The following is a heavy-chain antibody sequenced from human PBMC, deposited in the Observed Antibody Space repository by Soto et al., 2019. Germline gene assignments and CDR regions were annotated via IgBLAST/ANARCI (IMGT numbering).Heavy chain of an antibody. CDR2: IGSDGRPT. D-gene: IGHD2-2*01. CDR3: VKDGGYCSSSTCYSPRNHYFDS. V-gene: IGHV3-74*03. J-gene: IGHJ4*02. Sequence: GGSLRLSCVASGFPFSSYWMHWIRQVPGKGLMWVSQIGSDGRPTTYADSVKGRFTISRDNSRNSLFLQMNSLRAGDTAVYYCVKDGGYCSSSTCYSPRNHYFDSWGQGTLVTVSS. CDR1: GFPFSSYW.